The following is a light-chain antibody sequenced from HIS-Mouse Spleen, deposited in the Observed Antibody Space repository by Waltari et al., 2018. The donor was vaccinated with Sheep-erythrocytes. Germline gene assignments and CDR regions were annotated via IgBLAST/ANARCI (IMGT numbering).Light chain of an antibody. J-gene: IGKJ4*01. CDR2: DAS. Sequence: DIVMTQSPSSLSASVGDRVTITCQASQDISNYLNWYQQKPGKAPKLLTYDASNLETGVPSRFSGSGSGTDFTFTISSLQPEDIATYYCQQYDNLPLTFGGGTKVEIK. CDR3: QQYDNLPLT. V-gene: IGKV1-33*01. CDR1: QDISNY.